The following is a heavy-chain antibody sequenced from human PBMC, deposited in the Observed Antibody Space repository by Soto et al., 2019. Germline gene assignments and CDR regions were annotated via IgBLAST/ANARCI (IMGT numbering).Heavy chain of an antibody. CDR2: INSAGIST. V-gene: IGHV3-74*01. J-gene: IGHJ4*02. Sequence: EVQLVESGGGLVQPGGSLRLSCAASGFTFSGYQMHWVRQAPGKGLVWVSRINSAGISTSYADSVKGRFTISRDNAKYTLYLQMTSLRAEDTAVYYCARGASTPGDYWGQGTLVTGSS. CDR3: ARGASTPGDY. CDR1: GFTFSGYQ.